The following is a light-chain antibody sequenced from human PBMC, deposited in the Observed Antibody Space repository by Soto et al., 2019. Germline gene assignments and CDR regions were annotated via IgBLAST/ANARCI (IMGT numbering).Light chain of an antibody. J-gene: IGKJ1*01. V-gene: IGKV1-5*03. Sequence: DIQMTQSPSTLSASVRDRVTITCRASQSIRSWLAWYQQKPGKAPKLLIYKASSLDSGVPSRFNGSGSGTEFTLTISRLQPDDFATYYCQQYNSYWTFGQGTKVEIK. CDR3: QQYNSYWT. CDR2: KAS. CDR1: QSIRSW.